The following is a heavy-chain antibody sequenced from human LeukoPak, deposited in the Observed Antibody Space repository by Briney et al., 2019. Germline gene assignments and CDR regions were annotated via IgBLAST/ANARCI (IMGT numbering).Heavy chain of an antibody. CDR2: IRGSGYGT. J-gene: IGHJ3*02. D-gene: IGHD4-17*01. CDR1: GFTFSNYA. Sequence: GGSLRLSCAASGFTFSNYALMWVRQAPGKGLEWVSAIRGSGYGTFYADSVEGRFTISRDNPKNMLYLQMNSLRAEDTALYYCARDPNGDYIGAFDMRGQGTKVTVSS. V-gene: IGHV3-23*01. CDR3: ARDPNGDYIGAFDM.